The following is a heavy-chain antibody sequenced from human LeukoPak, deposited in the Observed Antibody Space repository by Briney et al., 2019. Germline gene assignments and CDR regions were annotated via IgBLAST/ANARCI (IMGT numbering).Heavy chain of an antibody. CDR1: GDSISSDGYS. V-gene: IGHV4-31*03. CDR3: ARDFLRTASPDAFDF. CDR2: ISYRGNT. D-gene: IGHD2-21*02. Sequence: SQTLSLTCTVSGDSISSDGYSWTWIRQPPGKGLEWIRHISYRGNTYYNPSLKSRVTLSVDASKNQFSLNLTSVTAADTAIYYCARDFLRTASPDAFDFWGQGTMVTVSS. J-gene: IGHJ3*01.